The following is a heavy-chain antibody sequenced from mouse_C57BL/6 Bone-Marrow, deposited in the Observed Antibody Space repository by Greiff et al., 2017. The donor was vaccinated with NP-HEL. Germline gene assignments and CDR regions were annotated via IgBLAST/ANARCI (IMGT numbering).Heavy chain of an antibody. CDR1: GYAFISYW. CDR3: ARALTNPGDYAMDY. V-gene: IGHV1-80*01. Sequence: LVESGAELVKPGASVKISCKASGYAFISYWMNWVKQRPGKGLEWIGQIYPGDGDTNYNGKFKGKATLTADKSSSTAYMQLSSLTSEDSAVYFCARALTNPGDYAMDYWGQGTSGTVSS. CDR2: IYPGDGDT. D-gene: IGHD1-3*01. J-gene: IGHJ4*01.